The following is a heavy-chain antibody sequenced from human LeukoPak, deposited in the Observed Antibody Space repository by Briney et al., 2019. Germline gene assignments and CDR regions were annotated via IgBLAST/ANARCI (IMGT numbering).Heavy chain of an antibody. CDR3: ARVEYCSSTSCYSGGWFDP. CDR1: GGSFSGYY. D-gene: IGHD2-2*02. Sequence: SETLSLTCAVYGGSFSGYYWSWIRQPPGKGLEWIGEINHSGSTNYNPSLKSRVTISVDRSKNQFSLKLSSVTAADTAVYYCARVEYCSSTSCYSGGWFDPWGQGTLVTVSS. CDR2: INHSGST. J-gene: IGHJ5*02. V-gene: IGHV4-34*01.